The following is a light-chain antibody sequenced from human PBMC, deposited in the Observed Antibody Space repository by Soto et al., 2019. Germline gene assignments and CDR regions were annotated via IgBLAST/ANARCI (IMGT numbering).Light chain of an antibody. CDR3: SSYTSSSTSYV. CDR2: EVT. Sequence: QSALTQPASVSGSPGQSITISCTGTSTDVGDYNYVSWYQQHPDKAPKLMIYEVTNRPSGVSNRFSGSKSGNTASLTISGLQAEDEADYYCSSYTSSSTSYVFATGTKVTVL. J-gene: IGLJ1*01. CDR1: STDVGDYNY. V-gene: IGLV2-14*01.